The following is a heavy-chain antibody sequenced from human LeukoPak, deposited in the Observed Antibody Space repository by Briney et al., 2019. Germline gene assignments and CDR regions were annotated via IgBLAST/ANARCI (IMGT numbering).Heavy chain of an antibody. CDR2: FSPTGNT. CDR1: GDSIRRYS. Sequence: SETLSLTCSVSGDSIRRYSCYWIRQPAGKTLEWIGHFSPTGNTYYNPSPQSRVTVSLDTSKKLFSLKLTSVTAADTAVYFCATSFIAASGDWFDTWGQGILVTVSS. D-gene: IGHD6-13*01. J-gene: IGHJ5*02. V-gene: IGHV4-4*07. CDR3: ATSFIAASGDWFDT.